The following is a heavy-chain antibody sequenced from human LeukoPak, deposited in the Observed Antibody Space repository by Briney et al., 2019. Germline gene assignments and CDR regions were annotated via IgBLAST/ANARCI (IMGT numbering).Heavy chain of an antibody. D-gene: IGHD3-22*01. CDR2: INWNGGST. Sequence: PGGSLSFSLAASGFTFNVYGMSWVRQAPGKGLDWVPGINWNGGSTGYADSVKGRFTISRDNPKNSLYLQMNSLRAEDTALYYCARDHYYDKNNWFDPWGQGTLVTVSS. CDR3: ARDHYYDKNNWFDP. CDR1: GFTFNVYG. J-gene: IGHJ5*02. V-gene: IGHV3-20*03.